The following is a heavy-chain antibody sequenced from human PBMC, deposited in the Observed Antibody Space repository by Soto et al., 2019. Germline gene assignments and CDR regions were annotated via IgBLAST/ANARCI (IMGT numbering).Heavy chain of an antibody. Sequence: PGGSLRLSCAASGFTFSSYGMHWVRQAPGKGLEWVAVISYDGSNKYYADSVKGRFTISRDNSKNTLYLQMNSLRAEDTAVYYFAKDQLQQLARDYYYYYGMDVWGQGTTVTVSS. CDR2: ISYDGSNK. D-gene: IGHD6-13*01. V-gene: IGHV3-30*18. CDR1: GFTFSSYG. CDR3: AKDQLQQLARDYYYYYGMDV. J-gene: IGHJ6*02.